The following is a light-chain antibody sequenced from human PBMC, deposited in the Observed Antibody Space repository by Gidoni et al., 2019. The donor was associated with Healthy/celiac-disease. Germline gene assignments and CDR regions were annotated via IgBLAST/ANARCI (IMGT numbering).Light chain of an antibody. J-gene: IGKJ3*01. CDR3: MQALQTPFT. CDR2: LGS. Sequence: SISCRSSQSLLHSNGYNYLDWYLQKPGQSPQLLIYLGSNRASGVPDRFSGSGSGTEFTLKISRVEAEDVGVYYCMQALQTPFTFGPXTKVDIK. V-gene: IGKV2-28*01. CDR1: QSLLHSNGYNY.